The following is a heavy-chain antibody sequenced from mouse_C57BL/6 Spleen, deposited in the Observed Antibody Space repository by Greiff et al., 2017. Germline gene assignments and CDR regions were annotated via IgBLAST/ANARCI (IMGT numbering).Heavy chain of an antibody. CDR2: IDPSDSYT. CDR1: GYTFTSYW. V-gene: IGHV1-50*01. Sequence: QVQLQQPGAELVKPGASVKLSCKASGYTFTSYWMQWVKQRPGQGLEWIGEIDPSDSYTNYNQKFKGKATLTVDTSSSTAYMQLSSLTSEDSAVYYCARGGSGGPWGQGTTRTVSS. D-gene: IGHD3-2*02. J-gene: IGHJ2*01. CDR3: ARGGSGGP.